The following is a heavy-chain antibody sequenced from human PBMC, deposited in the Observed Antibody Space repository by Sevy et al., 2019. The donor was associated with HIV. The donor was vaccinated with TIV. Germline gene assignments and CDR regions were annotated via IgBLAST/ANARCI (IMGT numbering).Heavy chain of an antibody. CDR2: TGGRGGAT. Sequence: GGSLRLSCAASGFPFSSYAMNWVSQGPGKGLEWVSATGGRGGATYNADSVKGRFTISRDNSKNTLYLQMDSLRAEDTAVYYCANDVVAVVGDAFDVWGQGTMVTVSS. D-gene: IGHD2-15*01. J-gene: IGHJ3*01. V-gene: IGHV3-23*01. CDR1: GFPFSSYA. CDR3: ANDVVAVVGDAFDV.